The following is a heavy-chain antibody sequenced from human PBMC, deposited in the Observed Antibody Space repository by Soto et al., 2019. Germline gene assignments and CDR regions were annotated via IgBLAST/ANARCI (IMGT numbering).Heavy chain of an antibody. CDR1: GFTFSSYS. J-gene: IGHJ5*02. CDR3: ARGAAAAVPRGFDP. CDR2: ISSSSSYI. D-gene: IGHD6-13*01. V-gene: IGHV3-21*01. Sequence: PGGSLRLSCAASGFTFSSYSMNWVRQAPGKGLEWVSSISSSSSYIYYADSVKGRFTISRDNAKNSLYLQMNSLRAEDTAVYYCARGAAAAVPRGFDPWGQGTLVTVSS.